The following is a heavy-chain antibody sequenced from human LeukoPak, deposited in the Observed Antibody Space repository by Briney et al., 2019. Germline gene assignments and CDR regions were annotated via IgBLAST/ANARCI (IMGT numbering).Heavy chain of an antibody. Sequence: AGGSLRLSCAACGLTFSSYWMHWVRQAPGKGLEWVAVISYDGSNKYYADSVKGRFTISRDNSKNTLYLQMNSLGTEDTAVYYCARDPGGSSWYFILEYWGQGTLVTVSS. D-gene: IGHD6-13*01. CDR3: ARDPGGSSWYFILEY. V-gene: IGHV3-30*01. CDR2: ISYDGSNK. CDR1: GLTFSSYW. J-gene: IGHJ4*02.